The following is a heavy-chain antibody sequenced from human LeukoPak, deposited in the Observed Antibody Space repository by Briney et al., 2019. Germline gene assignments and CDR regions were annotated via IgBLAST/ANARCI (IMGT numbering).Heavy chain of an antibody. D-gene: IGHD5-12*01. CDR3: ARAEAYSGYGSFDY. Sequence: SETLSLTCGVSGDSISSGTYYWSWIRQPAGKGLEWIGRIYSSGSTNYSPSLKSRVTISLDTSKNQFSLKLTSVTAADTAVYYCARAEAYSGYGSFDYWGQGTLVTVSS. J-gene: IGHJ4*02. CDR2: IYSSGST. V-gene: IGHV4-61*02. CDR1: GDSISSGTYY.